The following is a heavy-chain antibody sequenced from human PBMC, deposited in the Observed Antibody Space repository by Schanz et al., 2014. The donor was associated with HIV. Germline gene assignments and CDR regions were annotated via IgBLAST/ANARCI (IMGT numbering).Heavy chain of an antibody. CDR2: INHSGRA. Sequence: QVQLQQWGAGLLKPSETLSLTCAVYGGSFSGYYWSWIRQPPGKGLEWIGEINHSGRANYNSSLKGRVTLSVDPSKTQFSRKRGSVTAADTAVYYCARVGIDNYVWGTYRYPDSWGQGTLVTVSS. CDR1: GGSFSGYY. D-gene: IGHD3-16*02. CDR3: ARVGIDNYVWGTYRYPDS. J-gene: IGHJ4*02. V-gene: IGHV4-34*01.